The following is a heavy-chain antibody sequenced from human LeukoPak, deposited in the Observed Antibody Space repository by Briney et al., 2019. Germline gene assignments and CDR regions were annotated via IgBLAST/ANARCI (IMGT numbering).Heavy chain of an antibody. J-gene: IGHJ5*02. CDR2: IYYSGST. D-gene: IGHD2-2*01. CDR1: GGSLSSGGYY. Sequence: PSETLSLTCTVSGGSLSSGGYYWSWLRQTPGKGLEWIGYIYYSGSTYYTPSLKSRVTISVHTPKNQFSLTLSSVTAADSAVYYWGTTQLHCSSTSCYLWVYTWGQGKLVTVSS. CDR3: GTTQLHCSSTSCYLWVYT. V-gene: IGHV4-31*03.